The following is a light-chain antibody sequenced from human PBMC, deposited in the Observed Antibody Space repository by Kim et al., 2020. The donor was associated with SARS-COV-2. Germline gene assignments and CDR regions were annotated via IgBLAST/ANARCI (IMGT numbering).Light chain of an antibody. CDR2: YDR. V-gene: IGLV3-21*04. CDR3: QVWDTSSDHYV. CDR1: IMGSRD. Sequence: ATGKTASIYCGGNIMGSRDVHWYQQNPGQAPLLVIFYDRDRPSGIPERFSGSHSGNTATLTISRVEAGDEADYYCQVWDTSSDHYVFGSGTKVTVL. J-gene: IGLJ1*01.